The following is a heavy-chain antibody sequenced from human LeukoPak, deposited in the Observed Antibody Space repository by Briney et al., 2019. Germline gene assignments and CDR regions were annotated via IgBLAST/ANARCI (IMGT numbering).Heavy chain of an antibody. V-gene: IGHV4-4*02. CDR2: IFYSGSH. D-gene: IGHD6-13*01. CDR3: ARSGWGSSWYYFDS. J-gene: IGHJ4*02. Sequence: RPSETLSLTCAVSGGSVSSSHWWSWVRQAPGQGLMWIGEIFYSGSHNYNPSLKTRVTISIDEPKNQFSLKLSSVTAADTAVYFCARSGWGSSWYYFDSWGQGTLVTVSS. CDR1: GGSVSSSHW.